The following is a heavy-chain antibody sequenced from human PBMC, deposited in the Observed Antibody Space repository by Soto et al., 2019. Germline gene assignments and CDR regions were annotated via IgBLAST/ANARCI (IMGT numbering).Heavy chain of an antibody. CDR1: GFTFSSYW. CDR2: IKQDGSEK. Sequence: GESLQISCAASGFTFSSYWMSWVRQAPGKGLEWVANIKQDGSEKYYVDSVKGRFTISRDNAKNSLYLQMNSLRAEDTAVYYCARGSMYSSSWYYFDYWGQGTLVTVSS. D-gene: IGHD6-13*01. J-gene: IGHJ4*02. CDR3: ARGSMYSSSWYYFDY. V-gene: IGHV3-7*01.